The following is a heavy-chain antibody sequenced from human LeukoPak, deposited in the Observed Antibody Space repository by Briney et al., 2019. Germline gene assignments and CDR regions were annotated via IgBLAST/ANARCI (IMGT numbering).Heavy chain of an antibody. V-gene: IGHV4-31*01. CDR3: ARSDCSSTSCWQAWFDP. CDR2: IYYNGNT. J-gene: IGHJ5*02. Sequence: SETLSLTCTVSGGSISSGGCYWSWIRQHPGTGLEWIGSIYYNGNTYYNPSLKSQVTVSVDTSRTQFSLRLSSVTAADTAVYYCARSDCSSTSCWQAWFDPWGQGTLVTVSS. D-gene: IGHD2-2*01. CDR1: GGSISSGGCY.